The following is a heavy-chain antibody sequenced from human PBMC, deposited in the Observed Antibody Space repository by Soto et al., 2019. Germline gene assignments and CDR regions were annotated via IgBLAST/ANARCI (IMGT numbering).Heavy chain of an antibody. CDR1: GFIFDDFA. Sequence: EAQLVESGGGFVQPGRSLRLSCAGSGFIFDDFAIHWVRQAPGKGLEWVSGISWNSDSIGYADSVKGRFTISRDNAKNSLYLQMNSLRVEDMALYYCTKVGGLYDFWSGPLHFDLWGQGTLVTVSS. D-gene: IGHD3-3*01. J-gene: IGHJ4*02. CDR3: TKVGGLYDFWSGPLHFDL. V-gene: IGHV3-9*03. CDR2: ISWNSDSI.